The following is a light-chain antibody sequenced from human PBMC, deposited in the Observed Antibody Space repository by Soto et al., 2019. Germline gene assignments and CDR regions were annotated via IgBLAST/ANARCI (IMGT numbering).Light chain of an antibody. CDR3: QQYSKWPPWT. CDR1: QGISNW. V-gene: IGKV1-12*01. J-gene: IGKJ1*01. Sequence: DIQMTQSPSSVSASVGDRVTISCRASQGISNWLAWYQQKPGKAPSLLIHAASSLQSGVPSRFSGSGYGTDFTLTISGLQSEDFAVYYCQQYSKWPPWTFGPGTKVEIK. CDR2: AAS.